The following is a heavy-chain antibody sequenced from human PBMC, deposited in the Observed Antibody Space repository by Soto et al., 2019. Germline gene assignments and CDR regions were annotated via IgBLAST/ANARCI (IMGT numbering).Heavy chain of an antibody. CDR3: AREVGIAVAGTTRHWFDP. D-gene: IGHD6-19*01. CDR1: GYTFTGYY. J-gene: IGHJ5*02. Sequence: ASVKVSCKASGYTFTGYYMHWVRQAPGQGLEWMGWINPNSGGTNYAQKFQGRVTMTRDTSISTAYMELSRLRSDDTAVYYCAREVGIAVAGTTRHWFDPWGQGTLVTVS. V-gene: IGHV1-2*02. CDR2: INPNSGGT.